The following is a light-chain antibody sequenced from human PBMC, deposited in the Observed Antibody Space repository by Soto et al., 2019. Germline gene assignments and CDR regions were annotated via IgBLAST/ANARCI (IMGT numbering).Light chain of an antibody. Sequence: DIVMTQSPDSLAVSLGERATINCKSSQSVLCSSNNKNYLAWYQQKPGQPPKLLIYWASTRESGVPDRFSGSGSGTDFTLTISSLQAEDVAVYYCQQYYTTPPTFGPGTKVDFK. V-gene: IGKV4-1*01. J-gene: IGKJ3*01. CDR2: WAS. CDR1: QSVLCSSNNKNY. CDR3: QQYYTTPPT.